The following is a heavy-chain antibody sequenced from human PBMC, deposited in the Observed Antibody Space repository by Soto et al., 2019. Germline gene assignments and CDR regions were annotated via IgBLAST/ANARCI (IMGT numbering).Heavy chain of an antibody. J-gene: IGHJ6*02. Sequence: PGESLQNSYKGSEYHFTSYWIGWVRQMPGKGLEWMGITYPGDSDTRYSPSFQGQVTISADKSISTAYLQWSSLKASDTALYYCAKDIWSVAATPRSYYYYYGMDVWGQGTTVTVSS. D-gene: IGHD2-15*01. CDR3: AKDIWSVAATPRSYYYYYGMDV. CDR1: EYHFTSYW. CDR2: TYPGDSDT. V-gene: IGHV5-51*01.